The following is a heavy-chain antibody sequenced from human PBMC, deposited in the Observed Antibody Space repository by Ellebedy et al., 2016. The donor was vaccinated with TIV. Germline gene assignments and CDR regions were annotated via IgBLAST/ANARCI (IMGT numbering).Heavy chain of an antibody. CDR1: GYTFTSYY. V-gene: IGHV1-46*01. J-gene: IGHJ3*02. CDR3: AREEWKIVGATGAVDI. CDR2: INPGGGST. Sequence: ASVKVSCKASGYTFTSYYMHWVRQAPGQGLEWMGIINPGGGSTSYAQKFQGRVTMTRDTSTSTVYMELSSLRSEDTAVYYCAREEWKIVGATGAVDIWGQGTMLTVSS. D-gene: IGHD1-26*01.